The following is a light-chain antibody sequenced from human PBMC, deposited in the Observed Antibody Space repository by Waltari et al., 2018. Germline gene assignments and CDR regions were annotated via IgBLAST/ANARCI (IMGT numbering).Light chain of an antibody. CDR1: GSDVGDYNY. V-gene: IGLV2-11*01. J-gene: IGLJ3*02. CDR3: CSYEGTWV. Sequence: QSALTQPRSVSGSPGQSVTISCTGTGSDVGDYNYVSWYQQHPGKAPKLVIYEVTKRPSGVPDRFSGSKSGNSASLTVSGLQAEDEADYYCCSYEGTWVFGGGTKLTVL. CDR2: EVT.